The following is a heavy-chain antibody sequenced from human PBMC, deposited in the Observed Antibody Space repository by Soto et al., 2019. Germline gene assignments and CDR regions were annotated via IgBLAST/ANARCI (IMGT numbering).Heavy chain of an antibody. Sequence: GESLKISCKGSGYNFKNFWITWVRQMPGKGLEWMGRIDPSDSHINYSPSVQGHITISADKSINTAYLQWDSLKASDTAMYYCARRSRGSEGYWGQGTLVIVAS. V-gene: IGHV5-10-1*01. CDR1: GYNFKNFW. D-gene: IGHD2-15*01. CDR3: ARRSRGSEGY. CDR2: IDPSDSHI. J-gene: IGHJ4*02.